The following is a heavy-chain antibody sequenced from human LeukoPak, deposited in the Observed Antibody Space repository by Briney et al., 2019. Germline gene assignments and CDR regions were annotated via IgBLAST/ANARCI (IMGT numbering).Heavy chain of an antibody. CDR1: GEPLSGYH. V-gene: IGHV4-34*01. CDR3: ARGRYCNSTNCPYLGGFYYMDV. J-gene: IGHJ6*03. CDR2: IDHSGST. Sequence: SETVSLICGVYGEPLSGYHWPWIPHPPEKGPEGIGKIDHSGSTNQNPSLKSRVTILVATPKNQISLALSSLAGADAAVYYCARGRYCNSTNCPYLGGFYYMDVWGKGTTVTVSS. D-gene: IGHD2-2*01.